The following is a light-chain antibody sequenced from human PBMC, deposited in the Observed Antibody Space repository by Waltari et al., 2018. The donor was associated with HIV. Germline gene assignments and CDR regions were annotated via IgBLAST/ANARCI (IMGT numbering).Light chain of an antibody. CDR3: QTWDTGIII. CDR2: LNNDGSH. Sequence: QPVVTQSPSAAASLGASVKLTCTLSSGHSDYAIAWHQQHPQKGPRYLMRLNNDGSHYKGDGIPDRFLGSSSGAERYLIISSLQSGDEADYYCQTWDTGIIIFGGGTKLTVL. V-gene: IGLV4-69*01. CDR1: SGHSDYA. J-gene: IGLJ2*01.